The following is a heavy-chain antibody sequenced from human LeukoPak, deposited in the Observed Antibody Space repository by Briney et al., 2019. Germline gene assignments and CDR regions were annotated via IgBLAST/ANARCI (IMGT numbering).Heavy chain of an antibody. D-gene: IGHD5-18*01. J-gene: IGHJ5*02. CDR2: ISGSGGST. CDR1: GFTFSSYA. Sequence: GGSLRLSCAASGFTFSSYAMSWVRQALGNGLEWVSAISGSGGSTYYADSVKGRFTISRDNSKNTLYLQMNSLRAEDTAVYYCAKDFSDTAMVKEVDPWGQGTLVTVSS. CDR3: AKDFSDTAMVKEVDP. V-gene: IGHV3-23*01.